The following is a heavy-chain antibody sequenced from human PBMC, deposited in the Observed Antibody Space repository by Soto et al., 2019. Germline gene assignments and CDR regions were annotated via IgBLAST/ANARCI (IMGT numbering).Heavy chain of an antibody. CDR3: ASSLLVGYGLEGESD. CDR1: CYTFTSYG. V-gene: IGHV1-18*01. J-gene: IGHJ4*02. Sequence: QVQLVQSGAEVKKPGASVKVSCKASCYTFTSYGISWVRQAPGQGLEWMGWISAYNGNTNYAQKLQGRVTMTTDTFTSTAYMELRSLRSDDKDVYYCASSLLVGYGLEGESDWGQGTLVPVSS. D-gene: IGHD5-18*01. CDR2: ISAYNGNT.